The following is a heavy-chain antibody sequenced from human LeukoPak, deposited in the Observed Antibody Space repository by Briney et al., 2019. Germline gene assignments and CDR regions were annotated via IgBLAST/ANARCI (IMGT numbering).Heavy chain of an antibody. CDR3: ARNFGGNYEMENRFDP. CDR1: GGSISSYY. J-gene: IGHJ5*02. D-gene: IGHD4-23*01. CDR2: IYYSGST. V-gene: IGHV4-59*08. Sequence: SETLSLTCTVSGGSISSYYWSWIRQPPGKGLEWIGYIYYSGSTNYNPSLKSRVTISVDTSKNQFSPKLSSVTAADTAVYYCARNFGGNYEMENRFDPWGQGTLVTVSS.